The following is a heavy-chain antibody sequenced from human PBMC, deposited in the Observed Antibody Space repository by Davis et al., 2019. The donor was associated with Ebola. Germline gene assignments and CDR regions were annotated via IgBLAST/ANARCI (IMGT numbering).Heavy chain of an antibody. D-gene: IGHD4/OR15-4a*01. J-gene: IGHJ4*02. CDR2: IYYSGST. V-gene: IGHV4-39*07. CDR1: GGSISSYY. Sequence: SETLSLTCTVSGGSISSYYWRWIRQPPGKGLEWIGSIYYSGSTYYNPSLKSRVTVSVDTSKNQFSLILSSVTAADTAVYFCARGGATPMVLTYWGQGTQVTVSS. CDR3: ARGGATPMVLTY.